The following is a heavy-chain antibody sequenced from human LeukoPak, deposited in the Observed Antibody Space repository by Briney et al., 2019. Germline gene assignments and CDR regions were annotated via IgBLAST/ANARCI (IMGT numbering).Heavy chain of an antibody. V-gene: IGHV3-53*01. CDR1: GFTVSSNY. CDR3: ARLSGAYDAFDI. D-gene: IGHD3-10*01. Sequence: GGSLRPSCAASGFTVSSNYMSWVRQAPGKGLEWVSVIYSGGSTYYADSVKGRFTISRDNSKNTLYLQMNSLRAEDTAVYYCARLSGAYDAFDIWGQGTMVTVSS. J-gene: IGHJ3*02. CDR2: IYSGGST.